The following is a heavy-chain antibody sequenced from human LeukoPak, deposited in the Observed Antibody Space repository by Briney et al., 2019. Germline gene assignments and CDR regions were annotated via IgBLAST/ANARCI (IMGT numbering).Heavy chain of an antibody. CDR2: ISSSSSYI. D-gene: IGHD3-22*01. CDR3: ASDTYYYDSSGYRYYFDY. Sequence: PGGSLRLSCAASGFIFSSYSMNWVRQAPGKGLEWVSSISSSSSYIYYADSVKGRFTTSRDNAKNSLYLQMSSLRAEDTAVYYCASDTYYYDSSGYRYYFDYWGQGTLVTVSS. CDR1: GFIFSSYS. V-gene: IGHV3-21*01. J-gene: IGHJ4*02.